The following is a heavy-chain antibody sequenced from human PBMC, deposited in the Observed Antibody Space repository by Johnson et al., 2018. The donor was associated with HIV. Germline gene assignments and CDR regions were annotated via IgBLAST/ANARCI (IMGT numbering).Heavy chain of an antibody. CDR1: GFTFSSYG. CDR3: AREGRGAPHDAFDI. J-gene: IGHJ3*02. CDR2: ISYDGSNK. D-gene: IGHD2-15*01. Sequence: QMLLVESGGGVVQPGRSLRLSCAASGFTFSSYGMHWVRQAPGKGLEWVAVISYDGSNKYYADSVKGRFTISRDNSKNTRYLQMNSLRAEDTAVYYCAREGRGAPHDAFDIWGQGTMVSVSS. V-gene: IGHV3-30*03.